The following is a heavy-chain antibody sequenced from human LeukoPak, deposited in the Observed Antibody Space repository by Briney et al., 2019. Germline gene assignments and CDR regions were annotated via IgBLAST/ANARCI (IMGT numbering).Heavy chain of an antibody. D-gene: IGHD3-9*01. Sequence: PSETLSLTCTVSGDSISSYYWSWIRQPPGKGLEWIGYIYYSGSTNYNPSLKSRVTISVDTSKNQFSLKLSSVTAADTAVYYCARLPPEGYDILTGYYSPYFDYWGQGTLVTVSS. CDR2: IYYSGST. CDR3: ARLPPEGYDILTGYYSPYFDY. J-gene: IGHJ4*02. V-gene: IGHV4-59*01. CDR1: GDSISSYY.